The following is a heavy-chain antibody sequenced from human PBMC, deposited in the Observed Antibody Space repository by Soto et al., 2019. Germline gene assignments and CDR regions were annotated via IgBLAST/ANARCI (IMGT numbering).Heavy chain of an antibody. CDR3: ARSSYDFWSGHSNYFDY. V-gene: IGHV3-72*01. CDR2: TRNKANSYTT. D-gene: IGHD3-3*01. CDR1: GFTFSDHY. Sequence: GGSLRLSCAASGFTFSDHYMDWVRQAPGKGLEWVGRTRNKANSYTTEYAASVKGRFTISRDDPKNSLYLQMNSLKTEDTAVYYCARSSYDFWSGHSNYFDYWGQGALVTVSS. J-gene: IGHJ4*02.